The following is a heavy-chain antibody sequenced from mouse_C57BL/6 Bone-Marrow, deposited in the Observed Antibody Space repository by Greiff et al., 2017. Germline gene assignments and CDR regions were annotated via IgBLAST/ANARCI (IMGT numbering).Heavy chain of an antibody. CDR3: ARGYYGTAWFAY. J-gene: IGHJ3*01. Sequence: QVQLQQPGAELVRPGSSVKLSCKASGYTFTSYWMHWVKQRPIQGLEWIGNIDPSDSETHYNQKFKDKATLTVDKSSSTAYMQLSSLTSEDSAVYYCARGYYGTAWFAYWGQGTLVTVSA. CDR1: GYTFTSYW. CDR2: IDPSDSET. V-gene: IGHV1-52*01. D-gene: IGHD1-1*01.